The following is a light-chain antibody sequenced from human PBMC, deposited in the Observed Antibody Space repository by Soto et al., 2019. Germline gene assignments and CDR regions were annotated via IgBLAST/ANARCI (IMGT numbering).Light chain of an antibody. Sequence: EIVLTQSPGTLSLSPGERATLSCRASQSVSSSYLAWYQQKPGQAPRLLIYGASSRATGIPDRFSGSGSGTDFTLTINSLEPEDFAVYHCQQRSIWPLTFGGGTRVE. CDR1: QSVSSSY. CDR3: QQRSIWPLT. CDR2: GAS. V-gene: IGKV3D-20*02. J-gene: IGKJ4*01.